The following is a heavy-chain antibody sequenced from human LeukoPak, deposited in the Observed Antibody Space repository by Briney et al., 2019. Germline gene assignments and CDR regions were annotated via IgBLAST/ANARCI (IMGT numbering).Heavy chain of an antibody. Sequence: GGSLRLSCAASGFTFTSYSMNWVRQAPGKGLEWVSAITGSGGSTYYADSVKGRFTISRDNSKNTLYLQMNSLRAEDTAVYYCAKGGRDVDYWGQGTLVTVSS. J-gene: IGHJ4*02. CDR1: GFTFTSYS. CDR3: AKGGRDVDY. V-gene: IGHV3-23*01. CDR2: ITGSGGST.